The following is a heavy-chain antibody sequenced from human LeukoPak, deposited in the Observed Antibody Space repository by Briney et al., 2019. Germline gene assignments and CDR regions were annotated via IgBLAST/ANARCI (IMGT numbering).Heavy chain of an antibody. D-gene: IGHD3-22*01. CDR1: GYTFTSYA. CDR2: INAGNGNT. J-gene: IGHJ5*02. V-gene: IGHV1-3*01. CDR3: ARGYDSSGPVRPTNNWFDP. Sequence: ASVKVSCKASGYTFTSYAMHWVRQAPGQRLEWMGWINAGNGNTKYSQKFQGRVTITRDTSASTAYMELSSLRSEDTAVYYCARGYDSSGPVRPTNNWFDPWGQGTLVTVSS.